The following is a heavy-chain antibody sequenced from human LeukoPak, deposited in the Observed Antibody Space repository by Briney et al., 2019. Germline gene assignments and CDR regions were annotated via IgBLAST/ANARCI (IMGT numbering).Heavy chain of an antibody. CDR3: ARVTMESSSWYVEPPALRYYFDY. Sequence: PSETLSLTCTVSGGSISSSSYYWGWIRQPPGKGLEWIGSIYYSGSTYYNPSLKSRVTISVDTSKNQFSLKLSSVTAADTAVYYCARVTMESSSWYVEPPALRYYFDYWGQGTLVTVSS. D-gene: IGHD6-13*01. CDR2: IYYSGST. CDR1: GGSISSSSYY. J-gene: IGHJ4*02. V-gene: IGHV4-39*07.